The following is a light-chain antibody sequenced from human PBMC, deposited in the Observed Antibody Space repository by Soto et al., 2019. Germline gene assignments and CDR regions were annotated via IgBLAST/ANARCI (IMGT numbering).Light chain of an antibody. Sequence: EIVMTQSPATLSVSPVERATLSCMASQSVSSNLAWYQQKPGQAPSLLIYGASTRATGIPARFSGSGSGTEFTLTISSLQSEDFAVYYCQHYNNWPSITFGQGTRLEI. CDR1: QSVSSN. J-gene: IGKJ5*01. CDR3: QHYNNWPSIT. CDR2: GAS. V-gene: IGKV3-15*01.